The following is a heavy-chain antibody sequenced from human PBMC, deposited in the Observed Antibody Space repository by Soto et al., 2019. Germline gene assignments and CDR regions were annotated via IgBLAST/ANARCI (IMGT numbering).Heavy chain of an antibody. D-gene: IGHD3-22*01. Sequence: QVQLVQSGAEVKKPGASVKVSCKASGYTFTSYGISWVRQAPGQGLEWMGWISAYNGNTNYAQKLQGRVTMTTDTSTSTAYMELRSLRSDDTAVYYCARDRLGNYYDSSGYYGWFDPWGQGTLVTVSS. CDR2: ISAYNGNT. J-gene: IGHJ5*02. V-gene: IGHV1-18*01. CDR3: ARDRLGNYYDSSGYYGWFDP. CDR1: GYTFTSYG.